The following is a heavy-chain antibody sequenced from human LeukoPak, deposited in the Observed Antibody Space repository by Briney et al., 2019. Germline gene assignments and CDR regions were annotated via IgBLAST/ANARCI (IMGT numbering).Heavy chain of an antibody. Sequence: PGGSLRLSCATSGFTFSSYGMHWVRQAPGKGLEWVAFIRYDGTSKYYADSVKGRFTISRDNSKNTLYLQMNSLRAEDTAVYYCARCVGTPRYYYFYYYMDVWGKGTTVTVSS. J-gene: IGHJ6*03. CDR1: GFTFSSYG. CDR3: ARCVGTPRYYYFYYYMDV. D-gene: IGHD1-26*01. CDR2: IRYDGTSK. V-gene: IGHV3-30*02.